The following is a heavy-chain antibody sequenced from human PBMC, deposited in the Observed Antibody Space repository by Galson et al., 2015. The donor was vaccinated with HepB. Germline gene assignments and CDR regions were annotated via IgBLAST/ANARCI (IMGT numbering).Heavy chain of an antibody. V-gene: IGHV3-72*01. CDR3: VRGYSTVVYYYGLDV. D-gene: IGHD4-11*01. CDR2: SRNKAMSDTT. Sequence: SLGLSCAASAFAFRDHYMDWARQAPGEGLGWVGRSRNKAMSDTTEYAAFVKGRFSISRDDSINSLYLQMNSLKTEDTALYYCVRGYSTVVYYYGLDVWGQGTTVTVSS. J-gene: IGHJ6*02. CDR1: AFAFRDHY.